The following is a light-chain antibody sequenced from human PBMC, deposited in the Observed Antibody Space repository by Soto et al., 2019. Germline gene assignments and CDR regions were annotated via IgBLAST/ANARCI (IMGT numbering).Light chain of an antibody. CDR2: DAS. CDR3: QQRSNWPPT. V-gene: IGKV3-11*01. Sequence: DMVMTQSPAPLSLSPGERATLSGRASQSVSSYLAWYQQKPGQAPRLLIYDASTRATGIPARFSGSGSGTDFTLTITSLEPEDFAVYYCQQRSNWPPTFGQGTKVDI. J-gene: IGKJ1*01. CDR1: QSVSSY.